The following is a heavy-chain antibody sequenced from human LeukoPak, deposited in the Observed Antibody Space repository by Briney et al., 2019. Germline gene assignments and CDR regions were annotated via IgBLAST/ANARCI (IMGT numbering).Heavy chain of an antibody. CDR2: ISAYNGNT. D-gene: IGHD3-22*01. CDR3: ARAFSYYDATDAFDI. CDR1: GYTFTSYG. J-gene: IGHJ3*02. V-gene: IGHV1-18*01. Sequence: GASVKVSCKASGYTFTSYGISWARQAPGQGLEWMGWISAYNGNTNYAQKLQGSVTMTTDTSTSTAYMELRSLRSDDTAVYYCARAFSYYDATDAFDIWGQGTMVTVSS.